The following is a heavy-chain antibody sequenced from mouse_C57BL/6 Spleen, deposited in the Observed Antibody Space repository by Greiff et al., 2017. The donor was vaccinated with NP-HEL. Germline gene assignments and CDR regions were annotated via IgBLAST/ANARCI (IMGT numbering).Heavy chain of an antibody. Sequence: QVQLQQPGAELVKPGASVKLSCKASGYTFTSYWMHWVKQRPGQGLEWIGRIDPNSGGTKYNEKFKSKATLTVDKPSSTAYMQLSSLTSEDSAVYYCAREDYGSSYAWFAYWGQGTLVTVSA. J-gene: IGHJ3*01. CDR3: AREDYGSSYAWFAY. V-gene: IGHV1-72*01. D-gene: IGHD1-1*01. CDR2: IDPNSGGT. CDR1: GYTFTSYW.